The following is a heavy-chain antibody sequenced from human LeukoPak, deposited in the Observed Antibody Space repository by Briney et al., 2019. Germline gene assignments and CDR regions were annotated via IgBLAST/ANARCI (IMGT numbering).Heavy chain of an antibody. D-gene: IGHD6-13*01. CDR1: GGTFSSYA. V-gene: IGHV1-18*01. CDR3: ARAYSSSLNWFDH. J-gene: IGHJ5*02. CDR2: ISAYNANT. Sequence: ASVKVSCKASGGTFSSYAISWVRQAPGQGLEWMGWISAYNANTNYAQKLQGRVTMTTDTSTSTAYMELRSLRSDDTAVYYCARAYSSSLNWFDHWGQGTLVTVSS.